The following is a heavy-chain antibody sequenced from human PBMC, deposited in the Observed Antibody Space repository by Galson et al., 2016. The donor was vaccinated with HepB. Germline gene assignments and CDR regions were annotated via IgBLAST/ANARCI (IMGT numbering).Heavy chain of an antibody. V-gene: IGHV4-34*01. D-gene: IGHD3-10*01. CDR1: GGTFNAYY. Sequence: ETLSLTCAVYGGTFNAYYWNWIRQPPGKGLEWIGEINHLGSPKYNPSLESRITISVDTSKSQSPLKLSSVTAAATAVYYCARFEGSGSYFVDQWGQGTLVTVSS. CDR2: INHLGSP. CDR3: ARFEGSGSYFVDQ. J-gene: IGHJ4*01.